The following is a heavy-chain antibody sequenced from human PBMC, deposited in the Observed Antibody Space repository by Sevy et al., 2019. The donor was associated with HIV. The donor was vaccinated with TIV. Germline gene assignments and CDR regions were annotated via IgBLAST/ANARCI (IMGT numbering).Heavy chain of an antibody. CDR1: GFTFTRYW. CDR2: IKQNGSEK. CDR3: AIKGGSRPIDAFDT. V-gene: IGHV3-7*01. D-gene: IGHD3-10*01. J-gene: IGHJ3*02. Sequence: GGSLRLSCAASGFTFTRYWMNWVRQTPEKGLEWVANIKQNGSEKNYVDSVKGRFTISRDNAKNSLYLQMNSLRAEDMAVYYCAIKGGSRPIDAFDTWGQGTTVTVSS.